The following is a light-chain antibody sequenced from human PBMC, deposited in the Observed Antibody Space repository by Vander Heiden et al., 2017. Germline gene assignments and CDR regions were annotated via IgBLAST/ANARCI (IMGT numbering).Light chain of an antibody. Sequence: QSALTQPRSVSGSPGQSVTISCSGTSSDVGAYDYVSWYQQHPGKAPKLLSYDVTKWPSGVPDRFSGSKSGNTATLTISGLLTEDEADDYCCSYAGSYTWVFGGGTKVTV. CDR3: CSYAGSYTWV. CDR2: DVT. CDR1: SSDVGAYDY. J-gene: IGLJ3*02. V-gene: IGLV2-11*01.